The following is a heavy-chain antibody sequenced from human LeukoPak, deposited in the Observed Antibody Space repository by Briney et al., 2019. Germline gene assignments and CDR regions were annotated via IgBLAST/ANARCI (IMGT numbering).Heavy chain of an antibody. D-gene: IGHD3-3*01. J-gene: IGHJ6*03. CDR3: AKIGRKYDFWTGFYEEEVDYMDV. Sequence: GGSLRLSCAASGFTFSSYGMTWVRQAPGKGLEWVSGVSGSGAGTKHADSVKGRFTISRDNSKNTLYLQMNSLRVEDTAVYYCAKIGRKYDFWTGFYEEEVDYMDVWGKGTTVTISS. CDR2: VSGSGAGT. V-gene: IGHV3-23*01. CDR1: GFTFSSYG.